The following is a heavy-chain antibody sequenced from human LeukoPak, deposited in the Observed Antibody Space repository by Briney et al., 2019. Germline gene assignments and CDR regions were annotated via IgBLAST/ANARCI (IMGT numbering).Heavy chain of an antibody. D-gene: IGHD6-19*01. CDR3: ARGSKWLDY. V-gene: IGHV4-34*01. Sequence: SETLSLTCAVYGGSFSGYYWSWIRQSPGKGLEWIGEINHSGSTNYNPSLKSRVTISVDTSKNQFSLKLSSVTAADTAVYYCARGSKWLDYWGQGTLVTVSS. CDR1: GGSFSGYY. CDR2: INHSGST. J-gene: IGHJ4*02.